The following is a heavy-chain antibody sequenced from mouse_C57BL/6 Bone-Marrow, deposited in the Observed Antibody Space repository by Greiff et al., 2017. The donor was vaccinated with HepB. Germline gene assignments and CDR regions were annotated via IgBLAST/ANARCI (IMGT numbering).Heavy chain of an antibody. CDR2: IYPGGGYT. D-gene: IGHD2-2*01. CDR3: ARRERLRYAMDY. J-gene: IGHJ4*01. V-gene: IGHV1-63*01. CDR1: GYTFTNYW. Sequence: VQLQESGAELVRPGTSVKMSCKASGYTFTNYWIGWAKQRPGHGLEWIGDIYPGGGYTNYNEKFKGKATLTADKSSSTAYMQFSSLTSEDSAIYYCARRERLRYAMDYWGQGTSVTVSS.